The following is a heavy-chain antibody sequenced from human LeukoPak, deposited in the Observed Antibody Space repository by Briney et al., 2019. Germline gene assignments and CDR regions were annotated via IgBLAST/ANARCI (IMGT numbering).Heavy chain of an antibody. Sequence: ASVKVSCTASGYTFTSYDINWVRQATGQGLEWMGWMNPNSGNTGYAQKFQGRVTMTRNTSISTAYMELSSLRSEDTAVYYCARGQVYYDSSGYYSDYWGQGTLVTVSS. V-gene: IGHV1-8*01. CDR3: ARGQVYYDSSGYYSDY. CDR2: MNPNSGNT. D-gene: IGHD3-22*01. J-gene: IGHJ4*02. CDR1: GYTFTSYD.